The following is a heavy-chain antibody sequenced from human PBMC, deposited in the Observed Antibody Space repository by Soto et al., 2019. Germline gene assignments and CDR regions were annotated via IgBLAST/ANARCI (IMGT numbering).Heavy chain of an antibody. J-gene: IGHJ6*02. Sequence: GGSLRLSGATSGFTLSSYGMHWVRQAPCKGLEWVAVIWYDGSNKYYADSVKGRFTISRDTSKNTLYLQMNSLRAEDTAVYYCASDPYGDCHDYYDYGLDVWGQGTTVTVS. V-gene: IGHV3-33*01. CDR3: ASDPYGDCHDYYDYGLDV. D-gene: IGHD4-17*01. CDR1: GFTLSSYG. CDR2: IWYDGSNK.